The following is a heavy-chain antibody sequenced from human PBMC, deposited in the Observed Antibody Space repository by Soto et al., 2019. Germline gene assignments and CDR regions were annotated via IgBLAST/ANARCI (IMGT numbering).Heavy chain of an antibody. CDR2: IWHTGRP. V-gene: IGHV4-4*02. CDR1: GDSLTNNHW. CDR3: VRDSRTGCSSINCYMH. J-gene: IGHJ4*02. D-gene: IGHD2-15*01. Sequence: QLQLRESGPGLVQPSGTLSLTCDVSGDSLTNNHWWSWVRQAPGKGLEWIGEIWHTGRPNYNPSLKSQVAISIDKSKNQFSLKLSSEPAEDTDVYYCVRDSRTGCSSINCYMHWGQGTLVTVSS.